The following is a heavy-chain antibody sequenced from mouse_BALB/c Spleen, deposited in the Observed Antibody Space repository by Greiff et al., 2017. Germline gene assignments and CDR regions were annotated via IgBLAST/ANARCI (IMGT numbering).Heavy chain of an antibody. V-gene: IGHV1S56*01. CDR1: GYTFTSYY. D-gene: IGHD2-4*01. CDR3: ARFEFDYDEAMDY. CDR2: IYPGNVNT. J-gene: IGHJ4*01. Sequence: QVQLQQSGPELVKPGASVRISCKASGYTFTSYYIHWVKQRPGQGLEWIGWIYPGNVNTKYNEKFKGKATLTADKSSSTAYMQLSSLTSEDSAVYFCARFEFDYDEAMDYWGQGTSVTVSS.